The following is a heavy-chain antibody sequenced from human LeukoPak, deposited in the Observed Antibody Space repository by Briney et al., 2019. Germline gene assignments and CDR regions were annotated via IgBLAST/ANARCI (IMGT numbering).Heavy chain of an antibody. J-gene: IGHJ5*02. CDR1: GYTFTSYY. Sequence: ASVKVSCKASGYTFTSYYMHWVRQPPGQGLEWMGIINPSGGSTSYAQKFQGRVTMTRDTSTSTVYMELSSLRSEDTAVYYCARDMEGSGSPYNWFDPWGQGTLVTVSS. D-gene: IGHD3-10*01. CDR3: ARDMEGSGSPYNWFDP. CDR2: INPSGGST. V-gene: IGHV1-46*01.